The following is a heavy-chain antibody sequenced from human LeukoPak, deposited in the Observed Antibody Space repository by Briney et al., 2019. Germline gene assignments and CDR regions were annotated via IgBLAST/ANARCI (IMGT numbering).Heavy chain of an antibody. CDR1: GFDFRSYS. J-gene: IGHJ4*02. V-gene: IGHV3-48*01. Sequence: GGSLRLSCVASGFDFRSYSMNWVRQAPGKGLEWVSYISSFGGTIYYADSVKGRFTISRDNAKNSLYLQMNSLRVEDTAVYYCARVGGHWGQGTLVTVSS. CDR2: ISSFGGTI. D-gene: IGHD3-10*01. CDR3: ARVGGH.